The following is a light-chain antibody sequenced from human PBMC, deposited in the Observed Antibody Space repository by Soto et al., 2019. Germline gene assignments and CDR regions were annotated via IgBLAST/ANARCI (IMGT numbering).Light chain of an antibody. Sequence: QSALTQPASVSGSPGQSITISCTGTSSDDGRYNYVSWYQQHPGKAPKLMSYDVSNRPSGVSNRFSGSKAGNTASLTISGLQAEDEADYYCSAYTSSSTRVFGTGTKLTGL. CDR3: SAYTSSSTRV. V-gene: IGLV2-14*01. J-gene: IGLJ1*01. CDR1: SSDDGRYNY. CDR2: DVS.